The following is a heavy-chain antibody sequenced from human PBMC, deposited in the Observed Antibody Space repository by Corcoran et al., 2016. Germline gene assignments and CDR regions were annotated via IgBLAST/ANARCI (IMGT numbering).Heavy chain of an antibody. CDR1: GYTFTSYG. D-gene: IGHD2-15*01. Sequence: QVQLVQSGAEVKKPGASVKVSCKASGYTFTSYGISWVRQAPGQGLEWMGWISAYNGNTNYAQKLHGRVTMPTDTSPSTAYMELWSLRSDDTTGYCCARARVVAATLVGVGDYWGQGTLVTVSS. V-gene: IGHV1-18*01. CDR2: ISAYNGNT. CDR3: ARARVVAATLVGVGDY. J-gene: IGHJ4*02.